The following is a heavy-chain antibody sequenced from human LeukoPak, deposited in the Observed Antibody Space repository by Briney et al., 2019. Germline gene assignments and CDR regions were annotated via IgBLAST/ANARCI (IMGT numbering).Heavy chain of an antibody. CDR1: GYTFTSYA. CDR2: INTNTGNP. D-gene: IGHD3-22*01. Sequence: ASVKVSCKASGYTFTSYAMNWVRQAPGQGLEWMGWINTNTGNPTYAQGFTGRFVISLDTSVSTAYLQISSLKAEDTAVYYCARVTGHYYDSSGYPIGLYYLDYWGQGTLVTVFS. CDR3: ARVTGHYYDSSGYPIGLYYLDY. V-gene: IGHV7-4-1*02. J-gene: IGHJ4*02.